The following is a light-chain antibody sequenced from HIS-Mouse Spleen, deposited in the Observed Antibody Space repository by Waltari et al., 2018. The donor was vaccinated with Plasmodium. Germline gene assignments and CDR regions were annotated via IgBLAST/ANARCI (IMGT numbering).Light chain of an antibody. V-gene: IGLV2-8*01. CDR2: EVS. CDR1: SSDVGGYHS. J-gene: IGLJ1*01. Sequence: QSALTQPPSASGSPGQSVTISCPGTSSDVGGYHSVSWYQQHPGKAPKLMIYEVSKRPSGVPDRFSGSKSGNTASLTVSGLQAEDEADYYCSSYAGSNNYVFGTGTKVTVL. CDR3: SSYAGSNNYV.